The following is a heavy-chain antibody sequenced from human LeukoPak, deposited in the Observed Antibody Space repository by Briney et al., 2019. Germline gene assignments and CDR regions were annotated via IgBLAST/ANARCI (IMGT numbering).Heavy chain of an antibody. CDR2: ISGSGGST. Sequence: GGSLRLSCAASGFTFTTYAMSWVRQAPGKGLEWVSPISGSGGSTYYADSVKGRFTISRDNSKNTLYLQMNSLRAEDTAVYYCAKDPRYSSSSNWFDPWGQGTLVTVSS. D-gene: IGHD6-6*01. J-gene: IGHJ5*02. CDR1: GFTFTTYA. CDR3: AKDPRYSSSSNWFDP. V-gene: IGHV3-23*01.